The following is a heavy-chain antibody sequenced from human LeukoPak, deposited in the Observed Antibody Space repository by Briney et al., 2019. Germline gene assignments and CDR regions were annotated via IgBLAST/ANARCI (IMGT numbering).Heavy chain of an antibody. V-gene: IGHV4-59*01. CDR1: GASISSYY. D-gene: IGHD6-19*01. Sequence: SETLSLTCTVSGASISSYYWSWIRQPPGKGLEWIGYIYYSGSTNYNPSLKSRVTISVDTSKDQFSLKLSSVTAADTAVYYCARLGYSSGWYLDYWGQGTLVTVSS. CDR2: IYYSGST. CDR3: ARLGYSSGWYLDY. J-gene: IGHJ4*02.